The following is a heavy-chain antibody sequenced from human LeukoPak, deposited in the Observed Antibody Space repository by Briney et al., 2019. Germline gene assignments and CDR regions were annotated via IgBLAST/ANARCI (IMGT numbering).Heavy chain of an antibody. J-gene: IGHJ5*02. CDR1: GFTFSSYA. D-gene: IGHD1-20*01. V-gene: IGHV3-30*01. CDR3: ARVISGTRGNWFDP. Sequence: GGSLRLSCAASGFTFSSYAMHWVRQAPGKGLEWVAVISYDGSNKYYADSVKGRFTISRDNSKNTLYLQMNSLRAEDTAVYYCARVISGTRGNWFDPWGQGTLVNVSS. CDR2: ISYDGSNK.